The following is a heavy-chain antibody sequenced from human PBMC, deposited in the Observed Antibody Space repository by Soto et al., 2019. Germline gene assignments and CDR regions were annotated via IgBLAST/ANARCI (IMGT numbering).Heavy chain of an antibody. CDR2: IYYSGST. V-gene: IGHV4-31*03. J-gene: IGHJ5*02. CDR1: GGSISSGVYY. Sequence: SETLSLTCTVSGGSISSGVYYWSWIRQHPGKGLEWIGYIYYSGSTYYNPSLKSRVTISVDTSKNQFSLKLSSVTAADTAVYYCARDLFSYDSSGYYANWFDPWGQGTLVTVSS. D-gene: IGHD3-22*01. CDR3: ARDLFSYDSSGYYANWFDP.